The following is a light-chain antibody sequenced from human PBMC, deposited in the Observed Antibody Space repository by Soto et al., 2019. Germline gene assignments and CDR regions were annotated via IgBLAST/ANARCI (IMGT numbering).Light chain of an antibody. CDR1: QSVSSSY. J-gene: IGKJ3*01. CDR2: GAS. CDR3: QQYRNAPSLFT. V-gene: IGKV3-20*01. Sequence: EIVLTQSPGTLSLSPGERATLSCRASQSVSSSYLAWYQQKPGQAPRLLLYGASSRATGIPDRFSGSGSGTDLPLTISIMEPEDLAAYFYQQYRNAPSLFTFGPGTKVDIK.